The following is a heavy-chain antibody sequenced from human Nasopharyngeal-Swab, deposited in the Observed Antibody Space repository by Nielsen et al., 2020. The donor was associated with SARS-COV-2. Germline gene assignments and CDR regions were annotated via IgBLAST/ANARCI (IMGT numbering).Heavy chain of an antibody. V-gene: IGHV3-21*01. J-gene: IGHJ4*02. Sequence: WIRQPPGKGLEWVSSISSSSSYIYYADSVKGRFTISRDNAKNSLYLQMNSLRAEDTAVYYCARMDHIVVVPVAPGGADYWGQGTLVTVSS. D-gene: IGHD2-2*01. CDR3: ARMDHIVVVPVAPGGADY. CDR2: ISSSSSYI.